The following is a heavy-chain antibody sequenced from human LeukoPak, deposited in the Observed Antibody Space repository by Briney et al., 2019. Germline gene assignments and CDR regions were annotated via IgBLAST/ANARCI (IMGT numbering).Heavy chain of an antibody. CDR2: IYYSGST. Sequence: SETLSPTCTVSGGSISSGDYYWSWIRQPPGKGLEWIGYIYYSGSTYYNPSLKSRVTISVDTSKNQFSLKLSSVTAADTAVYYCARTRITIFGVVLKRYDWFDPWGQGTLVTVSS. D-gene: IGHD3-3*01. CDR3: ARTRITIFGVVLKRYDWFDP. V-gene: IGHV4-30-4*08. CDR1: GGSISSGDYY. J-gene: IGHJ5*02.